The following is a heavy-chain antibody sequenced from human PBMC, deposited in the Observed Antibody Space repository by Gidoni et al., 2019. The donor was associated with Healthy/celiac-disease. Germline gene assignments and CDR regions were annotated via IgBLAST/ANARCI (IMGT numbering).Heavy chain of an antibody. D-gene: IGHD3-10*01. Sequence: QVQLQESGPGLVKPSQTLSLTCPVSGGSISRGGYYWGWIRQHPGKGLEWIGYIYYSGSTYYNPSLKSRVTISVDTSKNQFSLKLSSVTAADTAVYYCARGSGSYYTANDAFDIWGQGTMVTVSS. J-gene: IGHJ3*02. CDR2: IYYSGST. CDR3: ARGSGSYYTANDAFDI. CDR1: GGSISRGGYY. V-gene: IGHV4-31*03.